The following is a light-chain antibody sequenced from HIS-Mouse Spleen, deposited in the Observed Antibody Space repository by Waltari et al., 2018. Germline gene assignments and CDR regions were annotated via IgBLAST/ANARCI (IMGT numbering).Light chain of an antibody. Sequence: QSALTHPASVSGSPGQSVTICCTGTSRDCGSYNLVSWYQQHPGKAPKLMIYEGSKRPSGVSNRFSGSKSGNTASLTISGLQAEDEADYYCCSYAGSSTWVFGGGTKLTVL. J-gene: IGLJ3*02. CDR2: EGS. CDR1: SRDCGSYNL. CDR3: CSYAGSSTWV. V-gene: IGLV2-23*01.